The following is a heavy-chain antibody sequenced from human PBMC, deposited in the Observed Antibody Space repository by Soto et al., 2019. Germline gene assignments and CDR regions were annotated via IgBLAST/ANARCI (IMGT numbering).Heavy chain of an antibody. CDR2: IDYDGTTT. J-gene: IGHJ1*01. CDR3: ARGPRASSGGTGAY. Sequence: EVQLVESGGGLVQPGGSLRLSCEASGFGFDSYGMHWVRQAPGQGPVWVSRIDYDGTTTNYADPVKGRFTISRDNAKNTLYLQMNSLRPEDTAVYYCARGPRASSGGTGAYWGQGTLVTVSS. D-gene: IGHD2-2*01. CDR1: GFGFDSYG. V-gene: IGHV3-74*01.